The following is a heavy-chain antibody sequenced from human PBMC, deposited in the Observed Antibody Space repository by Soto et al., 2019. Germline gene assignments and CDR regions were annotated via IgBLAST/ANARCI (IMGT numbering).Heavy chain of an antibody. D-gene: IGHD3-3*01. CDR3: ARDSGYYDFWSGDDAFDI. Sequence: SETLSLTCTVSGGSISSYYWSWIRQPPGKGLEWIGYIYYSGSTNYNPSLKSRVTISVDTSKNQFSLKLSSVTAADTAVYYCARDSGYYDFWSGDDAFDIWGQGTMVTV. CDR1: GGSISSYY. V-gene: IGHV4-59*01. J-gene: IGHJ3*02. CDR2: IYYSGST.